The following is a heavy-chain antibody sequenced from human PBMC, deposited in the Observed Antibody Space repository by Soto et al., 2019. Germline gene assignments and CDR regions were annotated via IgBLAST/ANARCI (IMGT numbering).Heavy chain of an antibody. Sequence: QVQLQESGPGLVKPSGTLSLTCAVSGGSISSGNWWSWVRQPPGKGLEWIGEIYHSGSTNYNPSLKSRVTISVDKSKNQFSLKLSSVTAADTAVYYCARLGTTGSEIYYYGMDVWGQGTTVTVSS. CDR2: IYHSGST. D-gene: IGHD1-1*01. CDR1: GGSISSGNW. V-gene: IGHV4-4*02. CDR3: ARLGTTGSEIYYYGMDV. J-gene: IGHJ6*02.